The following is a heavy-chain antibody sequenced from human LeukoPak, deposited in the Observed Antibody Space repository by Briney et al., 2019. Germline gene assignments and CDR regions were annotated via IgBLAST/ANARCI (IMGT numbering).Heavy chain of an antibody. CDR2: IYSGSST. Sequence: GGSLRLSCAASGFTVSSNYMSWVRQAPGKGLEWVSVIYSGSSTYYADSVKGRFTISRDNSKNTLYLQMNSLRAEDTAVYYCARDIPGHYAFDYWGQGTLVTVSS. D-gene: IGHD4-17*01. CDR1: GFTVSSNY. V-gene: IGHV3-53*01. J-gene: IGHJ4*02. CDR3: ARDIPGHYAFDY.